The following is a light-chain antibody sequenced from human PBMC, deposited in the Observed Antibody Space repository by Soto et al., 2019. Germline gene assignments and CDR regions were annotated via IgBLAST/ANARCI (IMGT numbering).Light chain of an antibody. Sequence: EIVMTQSPATLSVSPGARATLSCRASQSVSRNLAWYQQKPGQAPRLLIYAASTRATGIPARFSGSGSGTEFTLTISSLQSEDFSVYYCQQYNNWPYTFGQGTKLEIK. V-gene: IGKV3-15*01. CDR2: AAS. CDR1: QSVSRN. J-gene: IGKJ2*01. CDR3: QQYNNWPYT.